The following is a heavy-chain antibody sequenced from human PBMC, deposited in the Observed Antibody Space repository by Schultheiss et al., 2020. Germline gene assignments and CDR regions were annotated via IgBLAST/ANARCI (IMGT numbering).Heavy chain of an antibody. V-gene: IGHV4-34*09. J-gene: IGHJ6*04. Sequence: SETLSLTCTVSGGSISSYYWSWIRQPPGKGLEWIGEINHSGSTNYNPSLKSRVTISVDTSKNQFSLKLSSVTAADTAVYYCASYLTDGGYYYGMDVWGKGTTVTVSS. D-gene: IGHD2-8*02. CDR3: ASYLTDGGYYYGMDV. CDR2: INHSGST. CDR1: GGSISSYY.